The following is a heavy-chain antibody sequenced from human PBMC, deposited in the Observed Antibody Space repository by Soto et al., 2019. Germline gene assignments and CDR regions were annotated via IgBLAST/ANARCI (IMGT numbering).Heavy chain of an antibody. CDR3: AKGGDPISMVRGVIIDY. Sequence: EVQLLESGGGLVQPGGSLRISCAASGFTFSTNAMSWVRQAPGKGLEWVSTIRAGGSKTYYADSVKGRFTISRDNSKNTLFLQMNSLRAEDTAVYYCAKGGDPISMVRGVIIDYWGQGTLVTVSS. CDR1: GFTFSTNA. CDR2: IRAGGSKT. J-gene: IGHJ4*02. D-gene: IGHD3-10*01. V-gene: IGHV3-23*01.